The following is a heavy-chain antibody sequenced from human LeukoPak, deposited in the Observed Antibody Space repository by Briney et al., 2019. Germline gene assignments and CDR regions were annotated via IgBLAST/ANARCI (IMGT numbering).Heavy chain of an antibody. J-gene: IGHJ4*02. CDR2: INHSGST. D-gene: IGHD6-13*01. V-gene: IGHV4-34*01. Sequence: KPSETLSLTCAVYGGSFNGYYWSWIREPPGKGLEWIGEINHSGSTNYNPSLKSRVTISVDTSKNQFSLKLSSVTAADTAVYYCARGGPPRWYFDYWGQGTLVTVSS. CDR1: GGSFNGYY. CDR3: ARGGPPRWYFDY.